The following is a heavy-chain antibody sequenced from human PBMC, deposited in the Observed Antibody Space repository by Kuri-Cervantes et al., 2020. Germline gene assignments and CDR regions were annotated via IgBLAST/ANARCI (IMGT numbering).Heavy chain of an antibody. V-gene: IGHV4-4*02. CDR2: VHASGST. CDR3: ARHESSSSFYMDV. Sequence: SETLSLTCTVSGGTVMSSVWWSWVRQPPGKGLEWIGEVHASGSTKYNPSLESRVSISVDTSKNQFSLKLSSVTAADTAVYYCARHESSSSFYMDVWGKGTTVTVSS. D-gene: IGHD6-6*01. J-gene: IGHJ6*03. CDR1: GGTVMSSVW.